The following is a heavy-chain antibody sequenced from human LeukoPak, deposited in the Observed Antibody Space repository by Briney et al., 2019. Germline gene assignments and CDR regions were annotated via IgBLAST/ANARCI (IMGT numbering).Heavy chain of an antibody. J-gene: IGHJ4*02. CDR2: IRYDGSNK. D-gene: IGHD5-18*01. Sequence: PGGSLRLSCAASGFTFSSYGMHWVRQAPGKGLEWVAFIRYDGSNKYYADSVKGRFTISRDNSKNTLYLQMNSLRAEDTAVYYCXKXLEXTAHPSYYFDYWGQGTLVTVSS. CDR1: GFTFSSYG. V-gene: IGHV3-30*02. CDR3: XKXLEXTAHPSYYFDY.